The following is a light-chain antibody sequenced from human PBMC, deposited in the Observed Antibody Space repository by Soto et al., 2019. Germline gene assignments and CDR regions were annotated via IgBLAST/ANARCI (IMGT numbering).Light chain of an antibody. CDR2: KAS. Sequence: DIQMTQSPSTLSGSVGDRVTITCRVSQTISSWLAWYQQKPGKAPKLLIYKASTLKSGVPSRCSGSGSGTEFNLTISSLQPDDFATYYCQHYNSYSEAFGQGTKVELK. J-gene: IGKJ1*01. V-gene: IGKV1-5*03. CDR1: QTISSW. CDR3: QHYNSYSEA.